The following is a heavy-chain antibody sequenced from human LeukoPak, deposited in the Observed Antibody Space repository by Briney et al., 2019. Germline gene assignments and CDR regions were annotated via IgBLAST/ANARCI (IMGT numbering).Heavy chain of an antibody. V-gene: IGHV1-69*05. CDR1: GGTFSSYT. D-gene: IGHD5-12*01. Sequence: GASVKVSCKASGGTFSSYTISWVRQAPGQGLEWMGGIIPIFGTANYAQKFQGRVTITTDESTGTAYMELSSLRSEDTAVYYCARSRADIVATTSRFLLFDYWGQGTLVTVSS. J-gene: IGHJ4*02. CDR2: IIPIFGTA. CDR3: ARSRADIVATTSRFLLFDY.